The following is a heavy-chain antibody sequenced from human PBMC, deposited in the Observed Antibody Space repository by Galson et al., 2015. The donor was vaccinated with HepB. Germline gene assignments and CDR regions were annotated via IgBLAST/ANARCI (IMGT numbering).Heavy chain of an antibody. CDR1: AFTFSTYG. V-gene: IGHV3-30*03. CDR3: ARDVHIHTSGSFRWGNLDY. D-gene: IGHD3-10*01. J-gene: IGHJ4*02. Sequence: SLRLSCAASAFTFSTYGMHWVRQAPGKGLEWVAVVSFGGCKKYYADSVKGRFTISRDNSKNPLYLRMNSLRAEDTAVYYCARDVHIHTSGSFRWGNLDYWGQGTLVTVSS. CDR2: VSFGGCKK.